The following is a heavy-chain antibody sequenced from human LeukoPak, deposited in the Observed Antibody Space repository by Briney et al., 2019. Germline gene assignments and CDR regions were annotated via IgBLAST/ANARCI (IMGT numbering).Heavy chain of an antibody. J-gene: IGHJ6*03. CDR1: GYTFTGYY. CDR2: INPNSGGT. CDR3: ARGSSFRGSGTYYYYYMDV. Sequence: ASVKVSCKASGYTFTGYYMHWVRQAPGQGLEWMGWINPNSGGTNYAQKFQGRVTMTRDTSISTAYMELSRLRSDDTAVYYCARGSSFRGSGTYYYYYMDVWGKGTTVTISS. D-gene: IGHD3-10*01. V-gene: IGHV1-2*02.